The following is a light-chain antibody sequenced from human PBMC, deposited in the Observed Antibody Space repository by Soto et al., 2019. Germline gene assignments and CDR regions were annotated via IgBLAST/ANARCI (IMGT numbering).Light chain of an antibody. CDR3: MQGSHWPYT. Sequence: DVVLTQSSLSLPVTLGQPASISCRSDESLVYYNGETYLNWFQQRPGQSPRRLISKVSNRDSGVPDRFSGSGSGTDFTLKISRVEAEDVGLYYCMQGSHWPYTFGQGTKVEIK. CDR2: KVS. V-gene: IGKV2-30*01. J-gene: IGKJ2*01. CDR1: ESLVYYNGETY.